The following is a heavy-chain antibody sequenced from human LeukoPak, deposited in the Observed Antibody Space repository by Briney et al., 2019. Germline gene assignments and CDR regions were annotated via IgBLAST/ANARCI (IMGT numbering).Heavy chain of an antibody. CDR3: ANYRKPQGLDY. V-gene: IGHV3-23*01. D-gene: IGHD1-14*01. Sequence: GGSLRLSCAASGFTFSSYAMSWVRQAPGKGLQWVSGISDGGGTTYYADSVKGRFTISRDNSKNTLFLQMTSLRVEDTAVYYCANYRKPQGLDYWGQGTLVTVSS. J-gene: IGHJ4*02. CDR1: GFTFSSYA. CDR2: ISDGGGTT.